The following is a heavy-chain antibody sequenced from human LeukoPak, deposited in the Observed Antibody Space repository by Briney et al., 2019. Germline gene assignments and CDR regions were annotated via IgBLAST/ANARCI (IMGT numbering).Heavy chain of an antibody. V-gene: IGHV3-48*03. J-gene: IGHJ4*02. CDR2: ISSTGSAI. D-gene: IGHD5-12*01. CDR1: GFTFSSYA. CDR3: ATKGGFAD. Sequence: GGSLRLSCAASGFTFSSYAMTWVRQAPGEGLEWISYISSTGSAIFYADSVKGRFTISRDNAKNSLYLQMNSLRAEDTAFYYCATKGGFADWGQGTLVTVSS.